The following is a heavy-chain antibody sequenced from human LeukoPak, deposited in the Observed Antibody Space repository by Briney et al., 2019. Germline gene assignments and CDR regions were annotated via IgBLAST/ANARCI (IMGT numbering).Heavy chain of an antibody. D-gene: IGHD4-17*01. CDR3: AREPTVTTTGFYYYYYMDV. J-gene: IGHJ6*03. Sequence: SETLSLTCTVSGGSISSGSYYWSWIRQPAGKGLEWIGRIYTSGSTNYNPSLKSRVTISVDTSKNQFSLKLSSVTAADTAVYYCAREPTVTTTGFYYYYYMDVWGKGTTVTISS. CDR2: IYTSGST. CDR1: GGSISSGSYY. V-gene: IGHV4-61*02.